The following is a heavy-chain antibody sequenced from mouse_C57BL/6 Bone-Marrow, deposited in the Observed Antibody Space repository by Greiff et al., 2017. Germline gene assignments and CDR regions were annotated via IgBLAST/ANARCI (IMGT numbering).Heavy chain of an antibody. V-gene: IGHV1-26*01. CDR2: INPNNGGT. CDR3: ARWIYDGYLFAY. D-gene: IGHD2-3*01. CDR1: GYTFTDYY. Sequence: VQLQQSGPELVKPGASVKISCKASGYTFTDYYMNWVKQSHGKSLEWIGDINPNNGGTSYNQKFKGKATLTVDKSSSTAYMELRSLTSEDSAVYYCARWIYDGYLFAYWGQGTLVTVSA. J-gene: IGHJ3*01.